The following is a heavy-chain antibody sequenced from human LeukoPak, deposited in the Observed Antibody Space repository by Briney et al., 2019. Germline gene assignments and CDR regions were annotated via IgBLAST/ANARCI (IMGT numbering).Heavy chain of an antibody. D-gene: IGHD2-15*01. CDR3: ARESADVNCSGGSCYYPY. CDR1: GYTFTSYD. CDR2: IIPILGIA. J-gene: IGHJ4*02. Sequence: SVKVSCKASGYTFTSYDINWVRQATGQGLEWMGRIIPILGIANYAQKFQGRVTITADKSTSTAYMELSSLRSEDTAVYYCARESADVNCSGGSCYYPYWGQGTLVTVSS. V-gene: IGHV1-69*04.